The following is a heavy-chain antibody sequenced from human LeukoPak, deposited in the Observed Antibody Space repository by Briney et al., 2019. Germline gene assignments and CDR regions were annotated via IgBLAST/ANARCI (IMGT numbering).Heavy chain of an antibody. CDR3: ATQAEVRGVIITAIAFDY. CDR1: GYTLTELS. CDR2: FDPEDGET. D-gene: IGHD3-10*01. J-gene: IGHJ4*02. Sequence: ASVKVSCKVSGYTLTELSMHWVRQAPGKGLEWMGGFDPEDGETIYAQKFQGRVTMTEDTSTDTAYMELSSLRSEDTAVYYCATQAEVRGVIITAIAFDYWGQGTLVTVSS. V-gene: IGHV1-24*01.